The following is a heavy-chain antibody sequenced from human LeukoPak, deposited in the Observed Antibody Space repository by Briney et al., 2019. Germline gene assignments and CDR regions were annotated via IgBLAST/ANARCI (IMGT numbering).Heavy chain of an antibody. V-gene: IGHV3-23*01. CDR3: AKDPGMVATY. CDR1: GFTFSSYV. Sequence: GGSLRLSCAASGFTFSSYVMNWVRQAPGKGLEWVSGISGSGGSTHYADSVKGRFTISRDNSKNTLYLQMNSLRAEDTAVYYCAKDPGMVATYWGQGTLVIVSS. D-gene: IGHD5-12*01. CDR2: ISGSGGST. J-gene: IGHJ4*02.